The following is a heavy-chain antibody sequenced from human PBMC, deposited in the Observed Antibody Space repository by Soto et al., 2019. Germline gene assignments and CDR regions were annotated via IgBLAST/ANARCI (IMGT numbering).Heavy chain of an antibody. V-gene: IGHV3-23*01. D-gene: IGHD3-10*01. CDR3: ALRITMVRGVPSYYYYGMDV. Sequence: HPGGSLRLSCAASGFTFSSYAMSWVRQAPGKGLEWVSAISGSGGSTYYADSVKGRFTISRDNSKNTLYLQMNSLRAEDTAVYYCALRITMVRGVPSYYYYGMDVWGQGTTVTVSS. CDR2: ISGSGGST. CDR1: GFTFSSYA. J-gene: IGHJ6*02.